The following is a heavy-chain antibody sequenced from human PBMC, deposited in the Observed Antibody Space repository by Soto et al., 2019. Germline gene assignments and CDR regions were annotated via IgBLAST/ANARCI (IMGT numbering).Heavy chain of an antibody. J-gene: IGHJ4*01. D-gene: IGHD2-2*01. CDR3: AREIRYCSSTSCYGGGFDY. V-gene: IGHV3-21*01. Sequence: EVQLVESGGGLVKPGGSLRLSCAASGFTFSSYSMNWVRQAPGKGLEWVSSISSSSSYIYYADSVKGRFTISRDNAKNSLYLQMNSLRAEDTAVYYCAREIRYCSSTSCYGGGFDYWGHGTLVTVSS. CDR1: GFTFSSYS. CDR2: ISSSSSYI.